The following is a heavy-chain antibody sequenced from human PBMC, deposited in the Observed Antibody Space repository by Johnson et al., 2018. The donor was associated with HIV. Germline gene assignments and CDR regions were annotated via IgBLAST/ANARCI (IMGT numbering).Heavy chain of an antibody. Sequence: VQLVESGGGVVQPGRSLRLSCAASGFTFSSYAMHWVRQAPGKGLEWVAVISYDGSNKYYADSAKGRFTISRDNSKNTLYLQMNSLRAEDTAVYYCTTDPLAVAPYGDDAFDIWGQGTMVTVSS. CDR1: GFTFSSYA. CDR3: TTDPLAVAPYGDDAFDI. D-gene: IGHD6-19*01. CDR2: ISYDGSNK. J-gene: IGHJ3*02. V-gene: IGHV3-30-3*01.